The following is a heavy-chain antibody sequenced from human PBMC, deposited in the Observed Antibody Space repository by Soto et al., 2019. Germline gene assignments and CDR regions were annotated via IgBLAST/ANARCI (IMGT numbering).Heavy chain of an antibody. CDR2: INPSDSFT. V-gene: IGHV5-10-1*01. J-gene: IGHJ6*02. CDR3: ARVPTYYYYGMDV. CDR1: GYSFTDYW. Sequence: PGESLKISCEAFGYSFTDYWISWVRQLPGKGLDYMGRINPSDSFTHYGPSFQGLVTISVGKSVNTAYLQWTSLRASDTALYYCARVPTYYYYGMDVWGQGTTVTVSS.